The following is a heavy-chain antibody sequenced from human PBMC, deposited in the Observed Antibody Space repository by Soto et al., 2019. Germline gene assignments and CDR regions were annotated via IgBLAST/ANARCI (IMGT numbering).Heavy chain of an antibody. V-gene: IGHV3-23*01. CDR3: AKDLYGDYGATGED. Sequence: EVQLLESGGGSVRPGGSLRLSCAASGLTFSSYAMTWVRQPPGKGLAWVSVIGGSTSSTYYADSVKGRFTISRDNSKNTRYLQMNSMRAEDTAVYYCAKDLYGDYGATGEDWGQGTLVTVSS. CDR1: GLTFSSYA. CDR2: IGGSTSST. D-gene: IGHD4-17*01. J-gene: IGHJ4*02.